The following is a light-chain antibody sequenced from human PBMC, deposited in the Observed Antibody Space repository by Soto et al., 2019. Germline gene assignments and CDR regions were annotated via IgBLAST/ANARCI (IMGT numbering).Light chain of an antibody. Sequence: QAVVTQEPSFSVSPGRTVTLTCGLSSGSVSTSYYPSWYQQTPGQAPRTLIYNTNTRSSGVPDRFSGSILGNKAALTITGVQADDESDYYCVLYMGSGTWVFGGGTKLTV. V-gene: IGLV8-61*01. CDR1: SGSVSTSYY. J-gene: IGLJ3*02. CDR3: VLYMGSGTWV. CDR2: NTN.